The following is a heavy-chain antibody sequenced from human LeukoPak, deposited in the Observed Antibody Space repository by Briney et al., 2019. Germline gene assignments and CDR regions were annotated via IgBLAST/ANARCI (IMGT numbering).Heavy chain of an antibody. CDR2: ISYDGNNK. J-gene: IGHJ4*02. V-gene: IGHV3-30*03. CDR3: ARGGYFDWLLVGY. CDR1: GFTFSSYV. Sequence: GGSLRLSCAASGFTFSSYVMHWVRQAPGRGLEWVAGISYDGNNKYYAESVKGRFTISRDNSKNTLYLQMNSLRAEDTAVYYCARGGYFDWLLVGYWGQGTLVTVSS. D-gene: IGHD3-9*01.